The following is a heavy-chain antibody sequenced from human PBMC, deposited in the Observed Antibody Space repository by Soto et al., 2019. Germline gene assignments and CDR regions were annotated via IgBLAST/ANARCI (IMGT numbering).Heavy chain of an antibody. CDR1: GGSFSDSY. D-gene: IGHD1-1*01. CDR3: ARGRTATATRWFDS. J-gene: IGHJ5*01. V-gene: IGHV4-34*01. CDR2: ITNSGST. Sequence: PSETLSLTCAVFGGSFSDSYWSWIRQSPEKGLEWIGEITNSGSTYYNPSPKSRVTISGDTSKNQFSLEVRSVTAADTAVYFCARGRTATATRWFDSWGQGTLVTVSS.